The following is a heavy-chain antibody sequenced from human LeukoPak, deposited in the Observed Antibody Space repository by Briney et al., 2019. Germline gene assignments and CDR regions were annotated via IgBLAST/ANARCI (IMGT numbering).Heavy chain of an antibody. CDR3: ARVRSSTSCYWFDP. D-gene: IGHD2-2*01. V-gene: IGHV3-23*01. CDR2: ISGSGGST. J-gene: IGHJ5*02. CDR1: GFTFSSYA. Sequence: GGSLRLSCAASGFTFSSYAMSWVRQAPGKGLEWVSAISGSGGSTYYADSVKGRFTISRDNSKNTLYLQMNSLRAEDTAVYYCARVRSSTSCYWFDPWGQGTLVTVSS.